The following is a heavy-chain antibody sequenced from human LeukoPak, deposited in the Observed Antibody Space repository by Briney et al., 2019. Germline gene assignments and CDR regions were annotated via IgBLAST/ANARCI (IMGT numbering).Heavy chain of an antibody. CDR3: ARAPLNYYDSSGYYDNCFDP. CDR2: IIPIFGTA. CDR1: GGTFSSYA. Sequence: SVKVSCKASGGTFSSYAISWVRQAPGQGLEWMGRIIPIFGTANYAQKFQGRVTITADKSTSTAYMELSSLRSEDTAVYYCARAPLNYYDSSGYYDNCFDPWAQGTLVTVS. V-gene: IGHV1-69*06. D-gene: IGHD3-22*01. J-gene: IGHJ5*02.